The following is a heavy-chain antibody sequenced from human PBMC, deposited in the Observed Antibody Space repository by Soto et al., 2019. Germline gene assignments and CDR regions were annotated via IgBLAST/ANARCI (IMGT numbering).Heavy chain of an antibody. CDR2: ISGSGDST. J-gene: IGHJ4*02. Sequence: GGSLGLSCAASGFTFNSYAMSWVRQAPGKGLEWVSVISGSGDSTYYADSVKGRFTISRDNSKNTLYLQMNSLRAEDTAVYYCAKRATGTYFDYWGQGTLVTVSS. D-gene: IGHD1-1*01. CDR1: GFTFNSYA. V-gene: IGHV3-23*01. CDR3: AKRATGTYFDY.